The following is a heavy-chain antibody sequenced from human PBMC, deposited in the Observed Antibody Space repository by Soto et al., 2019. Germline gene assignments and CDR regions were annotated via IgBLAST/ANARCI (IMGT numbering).Heavy chain of an antibody. V-gene: IGHV3-23*01. Sequence: GGSLRLSCAASGFTFSSYAMSWVRQAPGKGLEWVSAISGSGGSTYYADSVKGRFTISRDNSKNTLYLQMNSLRAEDKAVDYYEKDIAVAGTSDYFDSWGQGTLVTVSS. D-gene: IGHD6-19*01. J-gene: IGHJ4*02. CDR3: EKDIAVAGTSDYFDS. CDR2: ISGSGGST. CDR1: GFTFSSYA.